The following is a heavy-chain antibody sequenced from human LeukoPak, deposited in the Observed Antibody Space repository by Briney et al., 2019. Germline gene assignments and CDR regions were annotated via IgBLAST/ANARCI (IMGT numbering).Heavy chain of an antibody. D-gene: IGHD3/OR15-3a*01. CDR2: FGGSPTGT. J-gene: IGHJ4*02. CDR1: RFTYVSYA. V-gene: IGHV3-23*01. CDR3: AFIPVGGLVIANLDY. Sequence: GGSLRLSCAASRFTYVSYAMTWVRQAPGKGLEWVSSFGGSPTGTYYADSVKGRFTVSSDNSKNTLYLQMNSLRAEDTAVYFCAFIPVGGLVIANLDYWGQGALVTVSS.